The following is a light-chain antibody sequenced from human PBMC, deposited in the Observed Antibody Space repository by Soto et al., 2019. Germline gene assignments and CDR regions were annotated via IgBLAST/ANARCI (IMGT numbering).Light chain of an antibody. CDR1: QSISGN. CDR3: QQYDNWPPWT. Sequence: EVVMTQSPATLSVSPGERATLSCRASQSISGNLAWYQQKPGQAPRLLIYGASTRASGISARFSGSGSGTDFTLTISSLQSEDFAVYYCQQYDNWPPWTFGQGTKVEIK. J-gene: IGKJ1*01. V-gene: IGKV3-15*01. CDR2: GAS.